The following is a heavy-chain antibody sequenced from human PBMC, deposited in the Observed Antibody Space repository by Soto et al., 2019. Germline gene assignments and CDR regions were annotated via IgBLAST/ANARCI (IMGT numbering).Heavy chain of an antibody. D-gene: IGHD6-19*01. J-gene: IGHJ4*02. CDR2: IIPIFGTA. V-gene: IGHV1-69*01. CDR1: GGTFSSYA. Sequence: QVQLVQSGAEVKKPGSSVKVSCKASGGTFSSYAISWVRQAPGKGLEWMGGIIPIFGTANYAQKFQGRVTMTADETTSTADMELSSLRSEDTAVYYGARVYLPGESSGRYDYDYWGQGTLGTVAS. CDR3: ARVYLPGESSGRYDYDY.